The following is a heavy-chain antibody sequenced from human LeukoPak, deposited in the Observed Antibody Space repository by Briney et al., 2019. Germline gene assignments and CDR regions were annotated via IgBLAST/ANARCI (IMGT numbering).Heavy chain of an antibody. Sequence: PGASRRLSCAASAFTFSSYAMSWVRQAPGKGLEWVSAISGSGGSTYYADCGKGRFPISRDNSKNTLYLQMNSLRAEDTAVYYCAKDRRKYYYDSSGYFLFDCWGQGTLVTVSS. CDR1: AFTFSSYA. J-gene: IGHJ4*02. V-gene: IGHV3-23*01. CDR3: AKDRRKYYYDSSGYFLFDC. CDR2: ISGSGGST. D-gene: IGHD3-22*01.